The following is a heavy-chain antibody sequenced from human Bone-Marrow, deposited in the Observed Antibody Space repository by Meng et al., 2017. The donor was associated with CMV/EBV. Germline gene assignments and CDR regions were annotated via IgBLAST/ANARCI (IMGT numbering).Heavy chain of an antibody. V-gene: IGHV3-11*04. D-gene: IGHD3-3*01. CDR1: GFTFSDYY. J-gene: IGHJ6*02. CDR3: ARDQVLRFLEWSNYYYYGMDV. CDR2: ISSSGSTI. Sequence: GESLKISCAASGFTFSDYYMSWIRQAPGKGLEWVSYISSSGSTIYYADSVKGRFTISRDNAKNSLYLQMNSLRAEDTAVYYCARDQVLRFLEWSNYYYYGMDVWGQGTTVTVSS.